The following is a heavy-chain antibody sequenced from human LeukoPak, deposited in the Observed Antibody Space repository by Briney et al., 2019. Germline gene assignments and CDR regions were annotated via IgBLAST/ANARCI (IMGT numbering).Heavy chain of an antibody. V-gene: IGHV4-59*08. CDR3: ARLGRDGYDSSGSPDY. Sequence: SETLSLTCTVSGGSISSYYWSWIRQPPGKGLEWIGYIYYSGSTNYNPSLKSRVTISVDTSKNQFSLKLSSVTAADTAVYYCARLGRDGYDSSGSPDYWGQGTLVTVSS. D-gene: IGHD3-22*01. J-gene: IGHJ4*02. CDR2: IYYSGST. CDR1: GGSISSYY.